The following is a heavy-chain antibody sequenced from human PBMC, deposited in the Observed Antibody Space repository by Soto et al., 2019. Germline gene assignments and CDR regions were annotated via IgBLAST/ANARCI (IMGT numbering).Heavy chain of an antibody. CDR3: ARQDGSGSSYNVWY. D-gene: IGHD3-10*01. Sequence: QLQLQESGPGLVKPSETLSLTCTVSGGSISSSSYYWGWIRQPPGKGLEWIGSIYYSGSTYYNPSLERRVTISVATSKNQFSLKLSSVTAADTAVYYCARQDGSGSSYNVWYWGQGTLVTVSS. CDR1: GGSISSSSYY. V-gene: IGHV4-39*01. J-gene: IGHJ4*02. CDR2: IYYSGST.